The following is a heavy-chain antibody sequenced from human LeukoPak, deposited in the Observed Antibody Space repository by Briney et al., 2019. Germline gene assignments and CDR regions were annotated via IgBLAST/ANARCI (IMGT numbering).Heavy chain of an antibody. Sequence: KPSETLSLTCTVSGYSISSGYYWGWIRQPPGKGLEWIGRIYHSGSTYYNPSLKSRVTISVDTSKNQFSLKLSSVTAADTAVYYCASSYYYDSSGYYTDAFDIWGQGTMVTVSS. CDR3: ASSYYYDSSGYYTDAFDI. D-gene: IGHD3-22*01. J-gene: IGHJ3*02. CDR2: IYHSGST. V-gene: IGHV4-38-2*02. CDR1: GYSISSGYY.